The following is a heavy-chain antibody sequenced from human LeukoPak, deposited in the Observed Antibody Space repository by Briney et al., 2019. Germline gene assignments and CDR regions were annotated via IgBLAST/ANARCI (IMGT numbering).Heavy chain of an antibody. CDR1: GGSIRSSYYY. D-gene: IGHD3-22*01. CDR2: INHSGST. V-gene: IGHV4-39*07. Sequence: SATLSLTCAVSGGSIRSSYYYWGWIRQPPGEGLEWIWEINHSGSTNYNPSLKSRVPISVDTSKNQFSLELSSVTAADTAVYYCARGDSSGYYAPFDYWGQGTLVTVSS. CDR3: ARGDSSGYYAPFDY. J-gene: IGHJ4*02.